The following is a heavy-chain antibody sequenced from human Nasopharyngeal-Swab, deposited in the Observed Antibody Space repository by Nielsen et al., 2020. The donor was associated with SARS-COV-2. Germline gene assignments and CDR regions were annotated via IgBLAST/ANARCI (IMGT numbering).Heavy chain of an antibody. Sequence: SETLSLTCTVSGGSISSYYWSWIRQPPGKGLEWIGYIYYSGSTNYNPSLKSRVTISVDTSKNQFSLKLSSVTAADTAVYYCARGGLERSDALDIWGQGTMVTVSS. D-gene: IGHD1-1*01. CDR3: ARGGLERSDALDI. J-gene: IGHJ3*02. CDR2: IYYSGST. V-gene: IGHV4-59*01. CDR1: GGSISSYY.